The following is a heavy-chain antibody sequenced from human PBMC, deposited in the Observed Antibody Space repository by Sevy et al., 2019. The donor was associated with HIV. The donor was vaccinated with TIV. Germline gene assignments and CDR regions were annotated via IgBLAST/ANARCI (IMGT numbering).Heavy chain of an antibody. J-gene: IGHJ2*01. Sequence: SESLSLTWTVSGGSISSSSYYWGWVRQPPGKGLEWIGSLYSTGSTSYNPSLRSRVTVSADTCKNQFSLKLDSESDADTADYYXATPRASGWYEATXXYFDVXXXGTLVTVSS. CDR1: GGSISSSSYY. V-gene: IGHV4-39*01. D-gene: IGHD6-19*01. CDR2: LYSTGST. CDR3: ATPRASGWYEATXXYFDV.